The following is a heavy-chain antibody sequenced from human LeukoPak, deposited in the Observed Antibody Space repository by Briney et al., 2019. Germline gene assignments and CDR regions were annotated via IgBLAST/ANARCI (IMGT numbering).Heavy chain of an antibody. J-gene: IGHJ3*01. CDR1: GFTLRTFW. CDR3: VRVVPTIGSGWYGDAFDV. V-gene: IGHV3-74*03. CDR2: INTEGEV. Sequence: GGSLRLSCVASGFTLRTFWMHWVRQVPGKRPVWIARINTEGEVTYADSVKGRFTMSRDNAKNELSLQMNSLRIDDSGIYYCVRVVPTIGSGWYGDAFDVWGQGTLVTV. D-gene: IGHD6-19*01.